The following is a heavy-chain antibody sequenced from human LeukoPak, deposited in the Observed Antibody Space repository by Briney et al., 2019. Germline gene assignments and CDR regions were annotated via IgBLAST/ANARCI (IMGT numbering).Heavy chain of an antibody. Sequence: SETLSLTCAVYGGSFSGYYWSWIRQPPGKGLEWIGEINHSGSTNYNPSLKSRVTISVDTSKNQFSLKLSSVTAADTAVYYCARVSSSCYQDCYFDLWGRGTLVTVSS. V-gene: IGHV4-34*01. D-gene: IGHD6-13*01. CDR1: GGSFSGYY. J-gene: IGHJ2*01. CDR2: INHSGST. CDR3: ARVSSSCYQDCYFDL.